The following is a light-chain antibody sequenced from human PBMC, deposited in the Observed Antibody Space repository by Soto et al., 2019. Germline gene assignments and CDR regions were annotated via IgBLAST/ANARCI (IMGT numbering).Light chain of an antibody. J-gene: IGLJ2*01. CDR1: SSNIGSNS. CDR2: SNH. CDR3: DALDDSASAVV. Sequence: QSALPQPHSASGTPGQRVTISCSGSSSNIGSNSVYWYQQLPGTAPKLLIYSNHQRPSGVPDRFSGSKSGTSASLAISGLRSADEANYYCDALDDSASAVVFGGASQDTVL. V-gene: IGLV1-47*02.